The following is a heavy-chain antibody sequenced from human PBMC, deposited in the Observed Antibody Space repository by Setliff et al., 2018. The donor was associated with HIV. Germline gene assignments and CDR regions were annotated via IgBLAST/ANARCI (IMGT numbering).Heavy chain of an antibody. CDR1: GDSVTTSSW. Sequence: SETLSLTCAVSGDSVTTSSWWSWVRQSPGKGLEWIGEIYRSGSANYNPSLKSRVTISLDKSKNQFSLKVNSVTAADTAVYYCTRRDNSVSGYYTDHAFDIWGQGTLVTVSS. J-gene: IGHJ3*02. CDR3: TRRDNSVSGYYTDHAFDI. CDR2: IYRSGSA. V-gene: IGHV4-4*02. D-gene: IGHD3-22*01.